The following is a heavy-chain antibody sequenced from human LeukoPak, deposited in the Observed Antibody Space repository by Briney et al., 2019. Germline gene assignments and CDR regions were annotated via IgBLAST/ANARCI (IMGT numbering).Heavy chain of an antibody. V-gene: IGHV3-30*04. D-gene: IGHD6-13*01. CDR3: ARGGSIAAAGDAFDI. CDR1: GFTFSSYA. Sequence: GGSLRLSCAASGFTFSSYAMHWVRQAPGKGLEWVAVISYDGSNKYYADSVKGRFTISRDNSKNTLYLQMNSLRAEDTAVYYCARGGSIAAAGDAFDIWGQGTMVTVSS. CDR2: ISYDGSNK. J-gene: IGHJ3*02.